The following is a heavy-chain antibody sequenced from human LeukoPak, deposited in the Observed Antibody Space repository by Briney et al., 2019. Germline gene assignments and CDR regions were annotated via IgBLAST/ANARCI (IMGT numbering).Heavy chain of an antibody. Sequence: SETLSLTCAVSGGSFSGYYWSWIRQPPGKGLEWIGEINHSGSTNYNPSLKSRVTISVDTSKNQFSLKLSSVTAADTAVYYCARGLRRTPNWFDPWGQGTLVTVSS. D-gene: IGHD4-17*01. CDR1: GGSFSGYY. V-gene: IGHV4-34*01. CDR3: ARGLRRTPNWFDP. CDR2: INHSGST. J-gene: IGHJ5*02.